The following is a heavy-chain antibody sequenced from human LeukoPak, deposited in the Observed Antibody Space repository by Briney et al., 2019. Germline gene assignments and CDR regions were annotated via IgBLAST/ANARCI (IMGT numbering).Heavy chain of an antibody. V-gene: IGHV3-23*01. CDR3: AKGAELRFLEWLSNPKYYFDY. CDR2: ISGSGGST. Sequence: GGSLRLSCAASGFTFSSYAMSWVRQAPGKGLECVSAISGSGGSTYYADSVKGRFTITRDNSKNTLYLQMNSLRAEDTAVYYCAKGAELRFLEWLSNPKYYFDYWGQGTLVTVSS. J-gene: IGHJ4*02. D-gene: IGHD3-3*01. CDR1: GFTFSSYA.